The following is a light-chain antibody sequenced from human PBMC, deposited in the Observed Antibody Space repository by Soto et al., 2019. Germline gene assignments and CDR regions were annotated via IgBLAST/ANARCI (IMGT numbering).Light chain of an antibody. V-gene: IGKV3-20*01. CDR2: GAS. CDR3: QQYASSPFT. J-gene: IGKJ2*01. Sequence: EIVLTQSPDTLSLSPGERATLSCRASRSVTSNYLGWYQQKPGQAPRLLIYGASSRATGIPDRFSGSGSGTDFTLTVSRLEPEDFALYYCQQYASSPFTFGQGTKLEI. CDR1: RSVTSNY.